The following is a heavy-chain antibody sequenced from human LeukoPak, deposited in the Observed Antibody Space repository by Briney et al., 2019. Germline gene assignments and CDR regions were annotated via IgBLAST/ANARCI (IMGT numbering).Heavy chain of an antibody. Sequence: QPGRSLRLSCTASGFTFGDYAMSWVRQAPGKGLEWVGFIRSKAYGGTTEYAASVKGRFTISRDDSKSIAYLQMNSLKTEDTAVYYCTSHPTPHDYGDPDHYYYYYMDVWGKGTTVTISS. CDR3: TSHPTPHDYGDPDHYYYYYMDV. CDR2: IRSKAYGGTT. J-gene: IGHJ6*03. D-gene: IGHD4-17*01. V-gene: IGHV3-49*04. CDR1: GFTFGDYA.